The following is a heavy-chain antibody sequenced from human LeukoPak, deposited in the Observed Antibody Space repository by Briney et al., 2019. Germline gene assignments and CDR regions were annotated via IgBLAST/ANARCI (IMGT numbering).Heavy chain of an antibody. CDR1: GFTFSSYA. J-gene: IGHJ6*04. CDR3: AELGITMIGGV. V-gene: IGHV3-23*01. CDR2: ISGSGGST. D-gene: IGHD3-10*02. Sequence: GGSLRLSCAASGFTFSSYAMSWVRQAPGKGLEWVSAISGSGGSTYYADSVKGRFTISRDNAKNALYLQMNSLRAEDTAVYYCAELGITMIGGVWGKGTTVTISS.